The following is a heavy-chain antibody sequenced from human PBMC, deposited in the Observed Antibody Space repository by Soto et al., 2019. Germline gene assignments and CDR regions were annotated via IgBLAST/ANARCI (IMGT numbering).Heavy chain of an antibody. V-gene: IGHV1-69*05. CDR2: IIPSIGTT. CDR1: GGTFSSYA. D-gene: IGHD3-10*01. J-gene: IGHJ5*02. CDR3: AALYYYGSGSPFDP. Sequence: GASVKVSCKASGGTFSSYAINWVRQAPGQRLEWMGGIIPSIGTTNYAQKFQERATITRDMSTSTAYMELSSLRSEDTAVYYCAALYYYGSGSPFDPWGQGTLVTVSS.